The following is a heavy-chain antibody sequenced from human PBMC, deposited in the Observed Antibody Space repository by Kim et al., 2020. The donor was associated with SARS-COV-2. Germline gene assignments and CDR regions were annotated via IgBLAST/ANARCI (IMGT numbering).Heavy chain of an antibody. Sequence: SRVTISVDTSKNQFSLKLSSVTAADTAVYYCAGGDYDYVWGSYRQGAFDIWGQGTMVTVSS. V-gene: IGHV4-59*09. CDR3: AGGDYDYVWGSYRQGAFDI. J-gene: IGHJ3*02. D-gene: IGHD3-16*02.